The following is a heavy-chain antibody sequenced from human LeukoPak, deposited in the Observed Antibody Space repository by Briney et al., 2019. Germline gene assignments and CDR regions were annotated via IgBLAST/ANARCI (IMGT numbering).Heavy chain of an antibody. Sequence: ASVKVSCKASGYTFTGYYMHWVRQAPGQGLEWMGWINPNSGGTNYAQKFQGRVTMTRDTSISTAYMELRSLRSDDTAVYYCARFYDSSASYYYYMDVWGKGTTVTVSS. CDR3: ARFYDSSASYYYYMDV. V-gene: IGHV1-2*02. D-gene: IGHD3-22*01. J-gene: IGHJ6*03. CDR1: GYTFTGYY. CDR2: INPNSGGT.